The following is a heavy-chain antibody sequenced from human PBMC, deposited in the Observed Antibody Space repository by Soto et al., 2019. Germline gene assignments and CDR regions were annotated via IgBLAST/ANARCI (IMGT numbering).Heavy chain of an antibody. J-gene: IGHJ3*02. CDR3: AKDIRWRYDILTGGGAFDI. V-gene: IGHV3-9*01. D-gene: IGHD3-9*01. CDR1: GFTFDDYA. Sequence: DVQLVESGGGLVQPGRSLRLSCAASGFTFDDYAMHWVRQAPGKGLEWVSGISWNSGSIGYADSVKGRFTISRDNAKNSLYLQMNSLRAEDTALYYCAKDIRWRYDILTGGGAFDIWGQGTMVTVSS. CDR2: ISWNSGSI.